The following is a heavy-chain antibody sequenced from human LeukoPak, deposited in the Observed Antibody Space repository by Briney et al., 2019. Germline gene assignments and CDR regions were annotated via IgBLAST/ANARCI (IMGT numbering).Heavy chain of an antibody. CDR3: ARQRGSGCLDY. CDR2: IKQDGSET. D-gene: IGHD6-19*01. CDR1: RFTLSNYW. V-gene: IGHV3-7*01. J-gene: IGHJ4*02. Sequence: GGSLRLSCAASRFTLSNYWMSWLREAPGKGLEWVANIKQDGSETYYVDSVKGRFTISRDNAKNSLSLQMNSLRAEDTAVYYCARQRGSGCLDYWGQGTLVTVSS.